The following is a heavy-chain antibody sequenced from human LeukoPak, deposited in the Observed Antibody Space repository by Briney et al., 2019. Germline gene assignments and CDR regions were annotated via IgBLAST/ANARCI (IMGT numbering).Heavy chain of an antibody. D-gene: IGHD6-13*01. CDR1: GGTFSSYA. Sequence: SVKVSCKASGGTFSSYAISWVRQAPGQGLEWMGGIIPIFGTANYAQKFQGRVTITADESTSTAYMELSSLRSEDTAVYYCARGTYFGSWFGKVWFDPWGQGTLVTVSS. CDR2: IIPIFGTA. J-gene: IGHJ5*02. CDR3: ARGTYFGSWFGKVWFDP. V-gene: IGHV1-69*13.